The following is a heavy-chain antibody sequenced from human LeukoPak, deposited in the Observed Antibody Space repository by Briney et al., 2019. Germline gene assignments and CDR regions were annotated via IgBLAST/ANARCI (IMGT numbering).Heavy chain of an antibody. J-gene: IGHJ4*02. CDR1: GYTFTSYG. CDR2: ISAYNGNT. D-gene: IGHD3-22*01. CDR3: ARGVMGRITMIPLDY. V-gene: IGHV1-18*01. Sequence: GASVKVSCKASGYTFTSYGISWVRQAPGQGLEWMGWISAYNGNTNYAQKLQGRVTMTTDTSTSTAYMELRSLRSDDTAVYYCARGVMGRITMIPLDYWGQGTLVTVSS.